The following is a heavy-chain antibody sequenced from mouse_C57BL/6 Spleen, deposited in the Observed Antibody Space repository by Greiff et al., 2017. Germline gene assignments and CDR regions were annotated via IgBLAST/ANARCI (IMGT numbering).Heavy chain of an antibody. CDR3: VRHPGAYAMDY. Sequence: EVKLVESGGGLVQPKGSLKLSCAASGFSFNTYAMNWVRQAPGKGLEWVARIRSKSNNYATYYADSVKDRFTISRDDSESMLYLQMNNLKTEDTAMYYCVRHPGAYAMDYWGQGTSVTVSS. J-gene: IGHJ4*01. V-gene: IGHV10-1*01. D-gene: IGHD4-1*01. CDR1: GFSFNTYA. CDR2: IRSKSNNYAT.